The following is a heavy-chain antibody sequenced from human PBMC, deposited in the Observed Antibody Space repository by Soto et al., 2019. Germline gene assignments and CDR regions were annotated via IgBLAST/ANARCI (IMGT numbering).Heavy chain of an antibody. CDR2: ISTTSSYI. CDR1: GFTFRSYS. CDR3: AREGDDYGYYKRAFDI. J-gene: IGHJ3*02. D-gene: IGHD4-17*01. Sequence: EVQLVESGGGLVKPGGSLRLSCEASGFTFRSYSMNWVRQAPGKGLEWVSSISTTSSYIYYGESLKGRFSISRDNAKNSLFLQMNSLRAEDTAIYYCAREGDDYGYYKRAFDIWGQGTTVTVSS. V-gene: IGHV3-21*01.